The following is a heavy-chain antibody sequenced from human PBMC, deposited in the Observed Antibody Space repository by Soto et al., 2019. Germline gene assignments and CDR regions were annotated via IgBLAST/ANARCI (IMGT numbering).Heavy chain of an antibody. D-gene: IGHD4-17*01. CDR1: GFTFSDYA. J-gene: IGHJ3*01. Sequence: EVQLLESGEPGGSLRVSCVASGFTFSDYAMTWVRQAPGKGLEWVSSIRGSGVGTTYADSVRGRFTILRDNSKNTLYLQMNSLRAEDTAVYYCARDPNGDYVGAFDGWGQGTKVTVSS. V-gene: IGHV3-23*01. CDR3: ARDPNGDYVGAFDG. CDR2: IRGSGVGT.